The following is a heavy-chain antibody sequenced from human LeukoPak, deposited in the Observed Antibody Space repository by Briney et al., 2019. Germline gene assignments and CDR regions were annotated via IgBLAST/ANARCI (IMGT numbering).Heavy chain of an antibody. Sequence: SETLSLTCAVSGGSISSSNWWSWVRQPPGKGLEWIGEIYHSGSTNYNPSLKSRVTISVDKSKNQFSLKLSSVTAADTAVYYCATEGFAAGPNWFDPWGQGTLVTVSS. CDR3: ATEGFAAGPNWFDP. D-gene: IGHD6-13*01. J-gene: IGHJ5*02. V-gene: IGHV4-4*02. CDR2: IYHSGST. CDR1: GGSISSSNW.